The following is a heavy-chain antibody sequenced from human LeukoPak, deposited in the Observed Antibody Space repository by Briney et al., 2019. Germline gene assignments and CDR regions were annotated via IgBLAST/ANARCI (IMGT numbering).Heavy chain of an antibody. V-gene: IGHV1-2*02. CDR3: AQSSGWDSLKY. Sequence: ASVKVSCKASGHTFTGYYMHWVRQAPGQGLEWMGWINPNSGGTNHAQKFQGRVSMTRDTSFSTAYMELSRLRSDDTAVYYCAQSSGWDSLKYWGQGTLVTVSS. CDR2: INPNSGGT. J-gene: IGHJ4*02. CDR1: GHTFTGYY. D-gene: IGHD6-19*01.